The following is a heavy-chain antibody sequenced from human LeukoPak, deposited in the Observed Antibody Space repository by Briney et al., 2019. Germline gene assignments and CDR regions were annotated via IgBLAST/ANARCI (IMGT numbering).Heavy chain of an antibody. Sequence: GGSLRLSCAASGFTFSSYSMMWVRQAPGKGLEWVSYISSSSTTIHYADSVKGRFTISRDNAKNSLYLQMNSLRAEDTAVYYCARDGTYCGGDCYSPVYSWYYYYYMDVWGKGTTVTVSS. CDR3: ARDGTYCGGDCYSPVYSWYYYYYMDV. CDR2: ISSSSTTI. J-gene: IGHJ6*03. CDR1: GFTFSSYS. V-gene: IGHV3-48*04. D-gene: IGHD2-21*02.